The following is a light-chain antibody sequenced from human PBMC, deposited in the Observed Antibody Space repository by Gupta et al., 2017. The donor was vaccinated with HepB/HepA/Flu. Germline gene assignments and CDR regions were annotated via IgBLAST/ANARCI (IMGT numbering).Light chain of an antibody. Sequence: SYVLTQPPSVSVAPGETARLTCRGKNLGSKSVNWYQQKPGQAPVMVIYFDSDRPSGIPERFSGSKSGNTATLTISRVEAGDEADYYCQVWDSSSDHLVVFGGGTKLTVL. CDR1: NLGSKS. CDR2: FDS. CDR3: QVWDSSSDHLVV. V-gene: IGLV3-21*04. J-gene: IGLJ2*01.